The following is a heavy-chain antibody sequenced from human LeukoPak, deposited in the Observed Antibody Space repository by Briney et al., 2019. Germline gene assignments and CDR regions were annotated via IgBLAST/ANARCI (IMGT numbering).Heavy chain of an antibody. CDR3: ASDREYCTNGVCSDYYYYMDV. Sequence: SETLSLTCTVSGGSISSSSYYWGWIRQPPGKGLEWIGSINYSGSTYYNPSLKSRVTISVDTSKNQFSLKLSSVTAADTAVYYCASDREYCTNGVCSDYYYYMDVWGKGTTVTVSS. CDR1: GGSISSSSYY. J-gene: IGHJ6*03. CDR2: INYSGST. V-gene: IGHV4-39*07. D-gene: IGHD2-8*01.